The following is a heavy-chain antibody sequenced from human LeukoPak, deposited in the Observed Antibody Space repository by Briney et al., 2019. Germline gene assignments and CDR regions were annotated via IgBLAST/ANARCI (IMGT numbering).Heavy chain of an antibody. CDR2: VQSKTDGGKT. J-gene: IGHJ4*02. CDR3: TTGIRGD. D-gene: IGHD3-3*02. Sequence: GGSLRLSCAASGFIVTNAWMNWVRQAPGKGLEWVGRVQSKTDGGKTDYAAPVKGRFTISRDDSKNTLYLQMNSLKTEDTAIYYCTTGIRGDWGQGTLVTVSS. V-gene: IGHV3-15*07. CDR1: GFIVTNAW.